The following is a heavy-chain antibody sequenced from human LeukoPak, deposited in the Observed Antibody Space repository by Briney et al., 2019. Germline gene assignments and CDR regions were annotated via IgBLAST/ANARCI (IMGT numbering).Heavy chain of an antibody. CDR2: IYTSGST. D-gene: IGHD3-3*01. J-gene: IGHJ3*02. V-gene: IGHV4-4*08. Sequence: PSETLSLTCTVSGGSISSYYWSWIRQPPGKGLEWIGYIYTSGSTNYNPSLKSRVTISVDTSKNQFSLKLSSVTAADTAVYYCARVDFWRAFDIWGQGTMVTVSS. CDR1: GGSISSYY. CDR3: ARVDFWRAFDI.